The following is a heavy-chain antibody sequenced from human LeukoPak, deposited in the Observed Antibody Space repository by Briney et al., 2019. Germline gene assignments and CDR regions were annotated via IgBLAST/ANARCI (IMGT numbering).Heavy chain of an antibody. CDR3: ARVSRAGKMIDY. CDR2: INPNSGGT. D-gene: IGHD1-1*01. V-gene: IGHV1-2*02. Sequence: ASVKVPCTASGYTFTGYYMHWVRQAPGQGLEWMGWINPNSGGTNYAQKFQGRVTMTRDTSISTAYMELSRLRSDDTAVYYCARVSRAGKMIDYWGQGTLVTVS. J-gene: IGHJ4*02. CDR1: GYTFTGYY.